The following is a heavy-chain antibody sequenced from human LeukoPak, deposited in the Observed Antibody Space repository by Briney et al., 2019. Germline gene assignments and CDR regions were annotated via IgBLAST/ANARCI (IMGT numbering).Heavy chain of an antibody. CDR3: ARADVLRYFDWLDSGYYIDY. J-gene: IGHJ4*02. D-gene: IGHD3-9*01. CDR2: IYYSGST. V-gene: IGHV4-59*01. CDR1: GGSISSYY. Sequence: PSETLSLTCTVSGGSISSYYWSWLRQPPGKGLEWLGYIYYSGSTNYNPSLKSRVTISVDTSKNQFSLKLSSVTAADTAVYYCARADVLRYFDWLDSGYYIDYWGQGTLVTVSS.